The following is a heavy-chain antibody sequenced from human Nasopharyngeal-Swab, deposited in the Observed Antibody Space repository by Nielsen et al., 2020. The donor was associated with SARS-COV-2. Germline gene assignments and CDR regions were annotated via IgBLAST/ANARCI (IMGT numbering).Heavy chain of an antibody. J-gene: IGHJ4*02. CDR1: GYTFTGYY. Sequence: ASVKVSCKASGYTFTGYYMHWVRQAPGQGLEWMGRINPNSGGTNYSQKFQGRVTMTRDTSISTAYMELSRLRSDDTAVYYCAYSSSFGYFDYWGQGTLVTVSS. V-gene: IGHV1-2*06. CDR3: AYSSSFGYFDY. D-gene: IGHD6-6*01. CDR2: INPNSGGT.